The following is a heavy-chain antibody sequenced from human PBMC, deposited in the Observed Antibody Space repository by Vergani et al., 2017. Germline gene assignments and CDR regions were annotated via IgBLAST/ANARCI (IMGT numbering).Heavy chain of an antibody. CDR3: ARGGRYYGFWSGYYHDAFDI. Sequence: QLQLQESGPGLVKPSETLSLTCTVSGGSISSSSYYWGWIRQPPGKGLEWIGSIYYSGSTYYNPSLKSRVTISVDTSKNQFSLKLSSVTAADTAVYYCARGGRYYGFWSGYYHDAFDIWGQGTMVTVSS. CDR2: IYYSGST. CDR1: GGSISSSSYY. J-gene: IGHJ3*02. D-gene: IGHD3-3*01. V-gene: IGHV4-39*01.